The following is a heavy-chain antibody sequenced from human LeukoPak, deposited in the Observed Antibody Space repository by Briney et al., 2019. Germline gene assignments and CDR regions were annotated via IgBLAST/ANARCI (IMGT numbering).Heavy chain of an antibody. CDR1: GFTFRHYY. CDR2: ISSGGSTI. Sequence: GGSLRLSCAASGFTFRHYYMSWIRQAPGKGLEWVSYISSGGSTIYYADSVKGRFTISRDNAKDLLYLQMNSLRAEDTAVYYCARVGQQWLVMGAFDIWGQGTMVTVSS. CDR3: ARVGQQWLVMGAFDI. D-gene: IGHD6-19*01. J-gene: IGHJ3*02. V-gene: IGHV3-11*01.